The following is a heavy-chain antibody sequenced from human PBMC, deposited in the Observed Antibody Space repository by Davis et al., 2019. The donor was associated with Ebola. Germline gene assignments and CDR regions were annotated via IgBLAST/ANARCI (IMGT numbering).Heavy chain of an antibody. D-gene: IGHD1/OR15-1a*01. J-gene: IGHJ3*02. CDR2: ISSSSSYI. Sequence: PGGSLRLSCAASGFTFSSYSMNWVRQAPGKGLEWVSSISSSSSYIYYADSVKGRFTISRDNAKNSLYLQMNSLRAEDTAVYYCAAEHRGIGTDDAFDIWGQGTMVTVSS. V-gene: IGHV3-21*01. CDR1: GFTFSSYS. CDR3: AAEHRGIGTDDAFDI.